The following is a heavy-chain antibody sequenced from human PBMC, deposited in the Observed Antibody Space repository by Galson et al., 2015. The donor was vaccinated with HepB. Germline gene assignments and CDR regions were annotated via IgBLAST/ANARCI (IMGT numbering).Heavy chain of an antibody. CDR1: GFTFSSYV. V-gene: IGHV3-23*01. CDR3: AKDLRGGRYFDWGGLDY. Sequence: SLRLSCAASGFTFSSYVMNWVRQAPGKGLEWVSAISGSGGSTYYADSVKGRFTISRDNSKNTLYLQMNSLRAEDTAVYYCAKDLRGGRYFDWGGLDYWGQGTLVTVSS. D-gene: IGHD3-9*01. J-gene: IGHJ4*02. CDR2: ISGSGGST.